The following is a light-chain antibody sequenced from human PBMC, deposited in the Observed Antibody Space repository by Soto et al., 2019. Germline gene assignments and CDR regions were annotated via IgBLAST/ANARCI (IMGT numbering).Light chain of an antibody. Sequence: QSALTQPASVSGSPGQSITISCTGTSSDVGGYKYVSWYQQHPDKAPKLIIFEVSNRPSGVSNRFSGSKSGNTASLTISGLQAEDEADYYCSSYTSSSTHYVFGTGTKLTVL. CDR1: SSDVGGYKY. J-gene: IGLJ1*01. CDR2: EVS. V-gene: IGLV2-14*01. CDR3: SSYTSSSTHYV.